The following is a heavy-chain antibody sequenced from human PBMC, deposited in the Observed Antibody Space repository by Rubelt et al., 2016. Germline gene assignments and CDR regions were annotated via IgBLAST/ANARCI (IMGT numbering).Heavy chain of an antibody. Sequence: QIQLVQSGPEVKKPGASVKVSCKASGYIFTNYAFNWVRQAPGQGLEWMGIINPSSGSTTYAQKFQDRVTMTRDTSTSTVYMEVSSLKSEDTAVYYCARRITAGNVDYWGQGTLVTVSS. CDR3: ARRITAGNVDY. J-gene: IGHJ4*02. D-gene: IGHD6-13*01. V-gene: IGHV1-46*01. CDR1: GYIFTNYA. CDR2: INPSSGST.